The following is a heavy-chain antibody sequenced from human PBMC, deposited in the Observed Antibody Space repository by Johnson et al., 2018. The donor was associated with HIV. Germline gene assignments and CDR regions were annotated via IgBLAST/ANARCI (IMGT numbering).Heavy chain of an antibody. CDR3: ARDGLEVDAFDI. Sequence: VQLVESGGGVVQPGRSLRLSCVASGFTFTNYWMSWVRQAPGKGLEWVANIKEDGNEDYYADSLKGRFTVFRDNAKNSLYLQMDNLRTDDTAVYYCARDGLEVDAFDIWGQGTIVTVSS. D-gene: IGHD3-3*01. CDR2: IKEDGNED. V-gene: IGHV3-7*01. CDR1: GFTFTNYW. J-gene: IGHJ3*02.